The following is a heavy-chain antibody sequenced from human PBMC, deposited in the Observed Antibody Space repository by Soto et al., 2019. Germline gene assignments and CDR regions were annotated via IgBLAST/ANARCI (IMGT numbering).Heavy chain of an antibody. D-gene: IGHD2-8*01. V-gene: IGHV1-18*01. CDR2: VSGYNGDT. Sequence: QGQLVQSGPEVKKPGASVKVSCKASGYTFIRYGISWVRQAPGQGLEWRGWVSGYNGDTKYAQKVQGRVTMTIDTSXXTAYMELRSLTSDDTAKYYCAKNGQPPYYYYGMDVWGQGTTVTVSS. CDR3: AKNGQPPYYYYGMDV. J-gene: IGHJ6*02. CDR1: GYTFIRYG.